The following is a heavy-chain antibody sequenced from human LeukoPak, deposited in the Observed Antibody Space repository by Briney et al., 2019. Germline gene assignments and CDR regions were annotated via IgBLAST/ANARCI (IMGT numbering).Heavy chain of an antibody. CDR1: GGSISSSNYY. J-gene: IGHJ5*02. Sequence: PSETLSLTCTVSGGSISSSNYYWGWLRQPPGKGLEWIGSMYYSGSTYYNPSLKSRVTISVDTSKSQFSLTLSSVTAADTAVYYCARVEGNDWVDPWGQGTLVTVSS. CDR2: MYYSGST. CDR3: ARVEGNDWVDP. V-gene: IGHV4-39*07. D-gene: IGHD1-1*01.